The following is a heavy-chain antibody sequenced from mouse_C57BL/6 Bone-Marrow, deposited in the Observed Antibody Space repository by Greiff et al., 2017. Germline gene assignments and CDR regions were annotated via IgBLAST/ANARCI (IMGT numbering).Heavy chain of an antibody. CDR2: IYPGSGNT. CDR3: ARTLYYYGSSSWFAF. CDR1: GYTFTDYY. D-gene: IGHD1-1*01. V-gene: IGHV1-76*01. J-gene: IGHJ3*01. Sequence: VKLQESGAELVRPGASVKLSCKASGYTFTDYYINWVKQRPGQGLEWIARIYPGSGNTYYNEKFKGKATLTAEKSSSTAYMQLSSLTSEDSAVYFCARTLYYYGSSSWFAFWGQGTLVTVSA.